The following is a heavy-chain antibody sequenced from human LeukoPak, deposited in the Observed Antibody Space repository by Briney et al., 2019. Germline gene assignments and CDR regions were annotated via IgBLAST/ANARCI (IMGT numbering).Heavy chain of an antibody. V-gene: IGHV4-34*01. Sequence: SETLSLTCAVYGGSFSCYYWSWIRQPPGKGLEWIGEINHSGSTNYNPSLKSRVTISVDTSKNQFSLKLSSVTAADTAVYYRARERGYSGYDLGYFDYWGQGTLVTVSS. D-gene: IGHD5-12*01. J-gene: IGHJ4*02. CDR1: GGSFSCYY. CDR2: INHSGST. CDR3: ARERGYSGYDLGYFDY.